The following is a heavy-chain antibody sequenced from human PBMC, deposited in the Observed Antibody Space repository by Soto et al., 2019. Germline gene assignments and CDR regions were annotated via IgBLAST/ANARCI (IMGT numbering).Heavy chain of an antibody. CDR3: AKDKYTDSVRKVWFFDY. D-gene: IGHD2-15*01. CDR1: GFTFSKYA. CDR2: ISANGGIT. J-gene: IGHJ2*01. Sequence: EVQLLESGGGLVKPGGSLRLSCAASGFTFSKYAMSWVRLAPGKGLEWVSSISANGGITDYADSVKGRFTISRDNSQNILSLQMDSLTGDDTALYFCAKDKYTDSVRKVWFFDYWGRCTLVTVSS. V-gene: IGHV3-23*01.